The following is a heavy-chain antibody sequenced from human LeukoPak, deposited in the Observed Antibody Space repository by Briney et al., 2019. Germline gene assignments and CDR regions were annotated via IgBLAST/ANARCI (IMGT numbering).Heavy chain of an antibody. CDR3: ARGGNTGYNYNAFDV. CDR1: GFTFGTYE. Sequence: PGGSLRLSCAASGFTFGTYEMNWVRLAPGKGLEWVSFISSSGSTIYYADSVKGRFTISRDNAKNSLYLRMNSLRAEDTAVFYCARGGNTGYNYNAFDVWGQGTMVTVSS. CDR2: ISSSGSTI. V-gene: IGHV3-48*03. D-gene: IGHD3-22*01. J-gene: IGHJ3*01.